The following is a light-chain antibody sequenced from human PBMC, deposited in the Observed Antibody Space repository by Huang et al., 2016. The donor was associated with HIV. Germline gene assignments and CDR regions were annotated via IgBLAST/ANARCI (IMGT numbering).Light chain of an antibody. V-gene: IGKV3-20*01. CDR1: QSVSSNY. CDR2: GAS. Sequence: EIVLTQSPGTLSLSPGERATLSCRASQSVSSNYLAWYLQKPGQAPTLLIYGASSRATAIPDRFSGSGSGTDFTLTISRLEPEDFAVYYCHQYGSPPFTFGPGTKVDIK. J-gene: IGKJ3*01. CDR3: HQYGSPPFT.